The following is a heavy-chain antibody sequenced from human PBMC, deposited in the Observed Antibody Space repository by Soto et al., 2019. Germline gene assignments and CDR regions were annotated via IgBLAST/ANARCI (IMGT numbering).Heavy chain of an antibody. CDR3: ARGGWEDTAMVTRIDY. D-gene: IGHD5-18*01. Sequence: SETLSLTFAVYGGSFSGYYWSWIRQPPGKGLEWIGEINHSGSTNYNPSLKSRVTISVDTSKNQFSLKLSSVTAADTAVYYCARGGWEDTAMVTRIDYWGQGTLVTVSS. CDR2: INHSGST. J-gene: IGHJ4*02. V-gene: IGHV4-34*01. CDR1: GGSFSGYY.